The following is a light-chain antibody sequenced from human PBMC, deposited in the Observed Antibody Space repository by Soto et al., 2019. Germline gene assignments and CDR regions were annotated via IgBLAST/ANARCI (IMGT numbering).Light chain of an antibody. CDR1: QGITSW. CDR3: QQYNAYSPWT. CDR2: KAS. J-gene: IGKJ1*01. V-gene: IGKV1-5*03. Sequence: DVQMTQSPSYVSASVVDTFTITFLASQGITSWLAWYQQKPGKAPKLLIYKASDLDVGVPSRFSGSGSATEFTLTISSLQPDDVATYYCQQYNAYSPWTFGQGTKVDI.